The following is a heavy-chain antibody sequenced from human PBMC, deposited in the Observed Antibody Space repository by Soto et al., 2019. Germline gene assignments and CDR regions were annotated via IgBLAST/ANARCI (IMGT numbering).Heavy chain of an antibody. V-gene: IGHV4-59*01. CDR2: IYYSGST. Sequence: SETLSLTCTVSGVYISSYDWSWIRQPPGKGLEWIGYIYYSGSTNYNPSLKSRVTISLDTSKNQFSLKLSSVTAADTAVYYCARARGGYYDYWGQGTLVTVSS. D-gene: IGHD3-22*01. CDR3: ARARGGYYDY. J-gene: IGHJ4*02. CDR1: GVYISSYD.